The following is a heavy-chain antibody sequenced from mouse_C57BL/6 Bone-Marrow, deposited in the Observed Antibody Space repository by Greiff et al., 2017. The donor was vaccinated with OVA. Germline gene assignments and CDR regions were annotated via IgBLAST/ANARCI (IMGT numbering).Heavy chain of an antibody. CDR2: IYTGDGDT. CDR3: AGEDDYDWDFDV. Sequence: QVQLQQSGPELVKPGASVKISCKASGYAFSSSWMNWVKQRPGKGLEWIGGIYTGDGDTNYNGKFKGKATMAADKSTSTAYMQLSSLTSEDSAVYFGAGEDDYDWDFDVWGRGTTVTVSS. J-gene: IGHJ1*03. CDR1: GYAFSSSW. V-gene: IGHV1-82*01. D-gene: IGHD2-4*01.